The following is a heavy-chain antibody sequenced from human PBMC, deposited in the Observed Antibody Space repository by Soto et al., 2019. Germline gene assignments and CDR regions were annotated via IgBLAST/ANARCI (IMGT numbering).Heavy chain of an antibody. Sequence: ASVKVSCKASGYTFTSYGISWVRQAPGQGLEWMGWISAYNGNTNYAQKLQGRVTMTTDTSTSTAYMELRSLRSDDTAVYYCAGSPAAAYYYYYMDVWGKGTTVTVSS. V-gene: IGHV1-18*01. CDR3: AGSPAAAYYYYYMDV. D-gene: IGHD6-25*01. CDR1: GYTFTSYG. CDR2: ISAYNGNT. J-gene: IGHJ6*03.